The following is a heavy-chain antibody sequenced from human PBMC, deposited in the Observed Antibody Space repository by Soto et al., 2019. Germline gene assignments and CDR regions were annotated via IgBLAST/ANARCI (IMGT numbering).Heavy chain of an antibody. D-gene: IGHD3-3*01. CDR3: VTDGPEAVSGWVY. Sequence: EVQLVESGGGLVKPGGSLRLSCAASGFTFSKAWMNWVRQAPGKGLEWGGRLKSNSDGGTADYAAPVKARFTVFRDDSKNMLYLQMKSLQIEAAAVYFCVTDGPEAVSGWVYWGQGSLVTVSS. CDR2: LKSNSDGGTA. J-gene: IGHJ4*02. V-gene: IGHV3-15*07. CDR1: GFTFSKAW.